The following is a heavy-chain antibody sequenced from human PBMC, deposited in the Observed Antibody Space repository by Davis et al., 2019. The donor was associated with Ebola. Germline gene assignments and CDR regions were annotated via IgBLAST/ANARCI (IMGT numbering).Heavy chain of an antibody. CDR3: ARGRGYNWFDP. Sequence: SETLSLTCPVSGGSISSYYCSWIRQPPGKGLAWIGYIYYSGSTNYTPSLKSRVTISVDTSKNQFSLKLSSVNAADTAVYYCARGRGYNWFDPWGQGTLVTVSS. CDR2: IYYSGST. V-gene: IGHV4-59*12. J-gene: IGHJ5*02. CDR1: GGSISSYY.